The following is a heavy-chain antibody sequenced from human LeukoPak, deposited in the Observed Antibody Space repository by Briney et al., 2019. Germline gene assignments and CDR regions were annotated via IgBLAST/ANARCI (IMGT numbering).Heavy chain of an antibody. CDR3: ARGSQSTWGFFAY. Sequence: SLRLSCAASGFTFSIFGMHWVRQAPGKGLQWVAVIWYDGSNEYYTGSVKGRFTISRDNAHNTLYLQMNSLRAEDTAVYYCARGSQSTWGFFAYWGQGTRVTVSS. CDR2: IWYDGSNE. V-gene: IGHV3-33*01. CDR1: GFTFSIFG. D-gene: IGHD1-1*01. J-gene: IGHJ4*02.